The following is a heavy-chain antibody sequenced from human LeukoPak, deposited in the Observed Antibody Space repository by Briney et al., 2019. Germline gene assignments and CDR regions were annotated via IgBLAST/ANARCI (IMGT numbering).Heavy chain of an antibody. Sequence: GRSLRLSCAASGFTFDDYAVHWVRQAPGKGLEWVSSISWNSGSVDYADSVKGRFTISRDNAKNSLYLQMNSLRAEDTALYYCAKADSSGYYYGSFDYWGQGTLVTVSS. CDR2: ISWNSGSV. CDR3: AKADSSGYYYGSFDY. V-gene: IGHV3-9*01. D-gene: IGHD3-22*01. CDR1: GFTFDDYA. J-gene: IGHJ4*02.